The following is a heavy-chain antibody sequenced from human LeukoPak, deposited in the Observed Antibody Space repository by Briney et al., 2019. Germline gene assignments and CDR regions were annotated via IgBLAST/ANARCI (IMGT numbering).Heavy chain of an antibody. Sequence: GGSLRLSCAASGFTFSSYWMHWVRQAPGEGLVWVSRINSDGSSTSYADSVKGRFTISRDNAKNTLYLQMNSLRAEDTAVYYCARDSGDSYGYYFDYWGQGTLVTVSS. J-gene: IGHJ4*02. CDR2: INSDGSST. CDR1: GFTFSSYW. V-gene: IGHV3-74*01. D-gene: IGHD5-18*01. CDR3: ARDSGDSYGYYFDY.